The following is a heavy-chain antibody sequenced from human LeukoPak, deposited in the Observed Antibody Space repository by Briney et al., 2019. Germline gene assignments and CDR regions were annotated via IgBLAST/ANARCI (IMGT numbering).Heavy chain of an antibody. CDR1: GGSFSGYY. CDR2: INHSGST. D-gene: IGHD6-19*01. Sequence: SETLSLTCAVYGGSFSGYYWSWIRQPPGKGLEWIGEINHSGSTNYNPSLKSRVTISVDTSKNQFSLKLSSVTAADTAVYYCASAYSSRGPRKFDHWGQGTLVTVSS. V-gene: IGHV4-34*01. CDR3: ASAYSSRGPRKFDH. J-gene: IGHJ4*02.